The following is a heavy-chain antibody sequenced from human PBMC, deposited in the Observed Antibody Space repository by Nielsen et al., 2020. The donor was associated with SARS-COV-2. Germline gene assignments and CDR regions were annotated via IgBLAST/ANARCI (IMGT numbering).Heavy chain of an antibody. V-gene: IGHV3-53*01. J-gene: IGHJ4*02. CDR1: GFIVSNKY. CDR3: ARDRGWKLGIADY. CDR2: FYSGGTT. Sequence: GGSLRLSCAASGFIVSNKYMNWVRQAPGKGLEWVSVFYSGGTTLYADSVKGRFIISRDNSRNTLYLQMNSLRVEDTAMYYCARDRGWKLGIADYWGQGTLVTVSS. D-gene: IGHD3-10*01.